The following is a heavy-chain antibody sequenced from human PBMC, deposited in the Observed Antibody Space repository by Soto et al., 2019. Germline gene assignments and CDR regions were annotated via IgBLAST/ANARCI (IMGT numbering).Heavy chain of an antibody. CDR3: AKDIEMVTYYYYGMDV. V-gene: IGHV3-30*18. CDR2: ISYDGSNK. Sequence: GGSLRLSCAASGFTFSSYGMHWVRQAPGKGLEWVAVISYDGSNKYYADSVKGRFTISRDNSKNTLYLQMNSLRAEDTAVYYCAKDIEMVTYYYYGMDVWGQGTTVTVSS. CDR1: GFTFSSYG. J-gene: IGHJ6*02. D-gene: IGHD5-18*01.